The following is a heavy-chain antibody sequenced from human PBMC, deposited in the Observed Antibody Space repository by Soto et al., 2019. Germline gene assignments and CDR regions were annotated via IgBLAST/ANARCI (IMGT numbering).Heavy chain of an antibody. J-gene: IGHJ4*02. D-gene: IGHD6-13*01. Sequence: ASVKVSCKASGYTFTSYYMHWVRQAPGQGLEWMGIINPSGGSTSYAQKFQGRVTMTRDTSTSTVYMELSSLRSEDTAVYYCASFEYSSSWYWGYFDYWGQGTLVTVS. CDR1: GYTFTSYY. CDR3: ASFEYSSSWYWGYFDY. CDR2: INPSGGST. V-gene: IGHV1-46*01.